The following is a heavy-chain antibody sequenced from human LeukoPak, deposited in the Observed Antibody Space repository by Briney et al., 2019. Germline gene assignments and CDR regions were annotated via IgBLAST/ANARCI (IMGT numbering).Heavy chain of an antibody. CDR2: IYYSGST. V-gene: IGHV4-59*01. J-gene: IGHJ4*02. Sequence: SETLSLTCAVYGGSFSGYYWSWIRQPPGKGLEWIGYIYYSGSTNYNPSLKSRVTISVDTSKNQFSLKLSSVTAADTAVYYCATWIPTYWGQGTLVTVSS. CDR3: ATWIPTY. D-gene: IGHD5-18*01. CDR1: GGSFSGYY.